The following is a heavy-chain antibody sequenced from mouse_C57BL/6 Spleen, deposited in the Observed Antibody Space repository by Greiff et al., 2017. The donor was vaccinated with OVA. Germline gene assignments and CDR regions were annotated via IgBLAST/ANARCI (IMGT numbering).Heavy chain of an antibody. V-gene: IGHV14-2*01. CDR1: GFNIKDYY. D-gene: IGHD1-1*01. CDR2: IDPEDGET. CDR3: ACYYGSSYDAMDY. Sequence: EVQLKESGAELVKPGASVKLSCTASGFNIKDYYMHWVKQRTEQGLEWIGRIDPEDGETKYAPKFQGKATITADTSSNTAYLQLSSLTSEDTAVYYCACYYGSSYDAMDYWGQGTSVTVSS. J-gene: IGHJ4*01.